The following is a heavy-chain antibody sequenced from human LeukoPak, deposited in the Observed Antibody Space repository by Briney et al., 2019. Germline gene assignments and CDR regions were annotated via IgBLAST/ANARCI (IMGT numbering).Heavy chain of an antibody. Sequence: GGSLRLSCAASIVTFSNVWMSWVRQVPGKGLEWVGRIKSKSDGGTTDFAAPVKGRFTISRDDSKNTLYLQMNSLKTEDTAVYYCTTGPFGELSHWGQGTLVTVSS. V-gene: IGHV3-15*01. CDR1: IVTFSNVW. D-gene: IGHD3-10*01. CDR2: IKSKSDGGTT. CDR3: TTGPFGELSH. J-gene: IGHJ4*02.